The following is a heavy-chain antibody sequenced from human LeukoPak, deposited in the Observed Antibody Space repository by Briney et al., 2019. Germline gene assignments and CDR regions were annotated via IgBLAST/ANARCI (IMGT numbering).Heavy chain of an antibody. CDR3: ARAPLRRANFDY. CDR2: IYYSGST. J-gene: IGHJ4*02. CDR1: GGSISSYY. V-gene: IGHV4-59*01. Sequence: SETLSLTXTVSGGSISSYYWSWIRQPPGKGLEWIGYIYYSGSTNYNPSLKSRVTISVDTSKNQFSLKLSSVTAADTAVYYCARAPLRRANFDYWGQGTLVTVSS.